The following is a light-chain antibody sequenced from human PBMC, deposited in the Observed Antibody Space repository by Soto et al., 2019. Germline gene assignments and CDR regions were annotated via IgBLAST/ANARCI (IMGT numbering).Light chain of an antibody. CDR3: QQYGSSPLT. V-gene: IGKV3-20*01. Sequence: NMLKQSPGTLSLNKRERATPSCRASQSVCSSYLAWYQQTPGQAPRLLIYGASSRATGIPDRFSGSGSGTDFTLTISRLEPEDFAVYYCQQYGSSPLTFGGGGIVDIK. CDR1: QSVCSSY. J-gene: IGKJ4*01. CDR2: GAS.